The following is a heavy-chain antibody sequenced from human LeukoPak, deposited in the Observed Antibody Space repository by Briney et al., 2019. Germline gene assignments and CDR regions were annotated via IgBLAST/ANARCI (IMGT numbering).Heavy chain of an antibody. CDR1: GFILSSYT. J-gene: IGHJ3*01. CDR3: ARGRNDWYGAFDF. V-gene: IGHV3-30*04. CDR2: ISYDGNNK. D-gene: IGHD6-19*01. Sequence: GRSLRLSCAASGFILSSYTLHWVRQAPGKGLVWVAVISYDGNNKNYADSVKGRFTISRGNSKNTLYLQMNSLRIEDAAVYYCARGRNDWYGAFDFWGQGTMVTVSS.